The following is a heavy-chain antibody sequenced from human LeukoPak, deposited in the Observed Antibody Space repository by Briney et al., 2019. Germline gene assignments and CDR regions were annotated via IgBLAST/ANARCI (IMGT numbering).Heavy chain of an antibody. Sequence: GGSLRLSCAASGFTFDDHGMHWVRQAPGKGLEWVSSISWNSGSIHYAESVKGRFTISRDNAKNSLYLQMNSLRAEDTAVYYCARALQDGFDPWGQGTLVTVSS. J-gene: IGHJ5*02. V-gene: IGHV3-9*01. D-gene: IGHD4-11*01. CDR1: GFTFDDHG. CDR2: ISWNSGSI. CDR3: ARALQDGFDP.